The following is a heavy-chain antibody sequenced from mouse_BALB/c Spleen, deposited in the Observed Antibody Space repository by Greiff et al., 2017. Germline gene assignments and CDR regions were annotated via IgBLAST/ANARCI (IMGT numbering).Heavy chain of an antibody. CDR3: ARPDRYDEWFAY. V-gene: IGHV5-12-2*01. Sequence: EVQGVESGGGLVQPGGSLKLSCAASGFTFSSYTMSWVRQTPEKRLEWVAYISNGGGSTYYPDTVKGRFTISRDNAKNTLYLQMSSLKSEDTAMDYCARPDRYDEWFAYWGQGTLVTVSA. CDR1: GFTFSSYT. D-gene: IGHD2-14*01. CDR2: ISNGGGST. J-gene: IGHJ3*01.